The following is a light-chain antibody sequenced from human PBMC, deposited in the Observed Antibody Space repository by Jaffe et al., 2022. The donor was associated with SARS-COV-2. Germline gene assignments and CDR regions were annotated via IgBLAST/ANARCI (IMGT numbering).Light chain of an antibody. V-gene: IGLV2-14*01. CDR2: EVS. CDR3: TSYTINTLWV. Sequence: QSALTQPASVSGSPGQSITISCTGTSSDVGAYKYVSWYQQHPGKAPKLLIFEVSSRPSGVPDRFSGSKSGNTASLTISGLQAEDEADYYCTSYTINTLWVFGGGTKVTVL. J-gene: IGLJ3*02. CDR1: SSDVGAYKY.